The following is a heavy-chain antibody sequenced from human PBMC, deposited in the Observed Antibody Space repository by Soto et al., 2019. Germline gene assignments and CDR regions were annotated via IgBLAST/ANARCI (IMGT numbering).Heavy chain of an antibody. J-gene: IGHJ6*02. V-gene: IGHV3-21*01. D-gene: IGHD3-10*02. CDR1: GFTFSGDA. CDR3: VRDYVMDV. CDR2: ISTTSTYI. Sequence: EVQLVESGGGLVKPGGSLRLSCAASGFTFSGDAMNWVRQAPGKGLEWVSSISTTSTYIYYADSVKGRFTIFRDNAKNSLHLQMNSLRAEDTAVYYCVRDYVMDVWGQGTTVTVSS.